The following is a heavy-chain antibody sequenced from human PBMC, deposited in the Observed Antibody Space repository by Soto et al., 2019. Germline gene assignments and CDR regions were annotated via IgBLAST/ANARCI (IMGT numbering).Heavy chain of an antibody. CDR3: ARTMVRGVIIEVYYYYGMDV. Sequence: PSETLSLTCTVSGGSISSYYWSWIRQPPGKGLEWIGYIYYSGSTNHNPSLKSRVTISVDTSKNQFSLKLSSVTAADTAVYYCARTMVRGVIIEVYYYYGMDVWGQGTTVTVSS. CDR2: IYYSGST. V-gene: IGHV4-59*08. D-gene: IGHD3-10*01. J-gene: IGHJ6*02. CDR1: GGSISSYY.